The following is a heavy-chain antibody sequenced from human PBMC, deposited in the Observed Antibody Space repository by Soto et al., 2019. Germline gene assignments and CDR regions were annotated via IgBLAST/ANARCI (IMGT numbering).Heavy chain of an antibody. V-gene: IGHV1-69*13. CDR3: ARPRITGTTFYYYGMDV. J-gene: IGHJ6*02. Sequence: SVKVSCKASGGTFSSYAISWVRQAPGQGLEWMGGIIPIFGTANYAQKFQGRATITADESTSTAYMELSSLRSEDTAVYYCARPRITGTTFYYYGMDVWGQGTTVTSP. D-gene: IGHD1-7*01. CDR1: GGTFSSYA. CDR2: IIPIFGTA.